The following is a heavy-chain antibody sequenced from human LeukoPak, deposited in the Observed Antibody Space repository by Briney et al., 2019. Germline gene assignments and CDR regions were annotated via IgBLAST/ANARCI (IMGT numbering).Heavy chain of an antibody. CDR1: GFTVSSNY. CDR3: ARDSAVAGTFSY. V-gene: IGHV3-53*01. CDR2: IYSGGST. Sequence: GGSLRLSCAASGFTVSSNYMSWVRQAPGKGLEWVSVIYSGGSTYYADSVKGRFTISRDNSKNPLYLQMNSLRAEDTAVYYCARDSAVAGTFSYWGQGTLVTVSS. D-gene: IGHD6-19*01. J-gene: IGHJ4*02.